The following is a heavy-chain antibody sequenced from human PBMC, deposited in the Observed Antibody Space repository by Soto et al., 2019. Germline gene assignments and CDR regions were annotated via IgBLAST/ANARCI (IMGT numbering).Heavy chain of an antibody. CDR1: GGSLSSGGSN. CDR3: ARDSGESLRFFDY. Sequence: SETLSLTYTVSGGSLSSGGSNWNWIRQHPGEGLEWIGYITYSGVSYSIPSLKSRVTMSVDTSKNQFSLRLASVTTADTAVYYCARDSGESLRFFDYWGQGTPVTVSS. D-gene: IGHD3-10*01. CDR2: ITYSGVS. J-gene: IGHJ4*02. V-gene: IGHV4-31*03.